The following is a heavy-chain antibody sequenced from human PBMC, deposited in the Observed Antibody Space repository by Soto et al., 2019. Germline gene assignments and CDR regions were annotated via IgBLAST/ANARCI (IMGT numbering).Heavy chain of an antibody. CDR2: ISYDGSNK. D-gene: IGHD3-3*01. J-gene: IGHJ6*02. V-gene: IGHV3-30-3*01. Sequence: GGSLRLSCAASGFTFSSYAMHWFRQAPGKGLEWVAVISYDGSNKYYADSVKGRFTISRDNSKNTLYLQMNSLRAEDTAVYYCARALLRFLEWSKYYYYGMDVWGQGTTVTVSS. CDR3: ARALLRFLEWSKYYYYGMDV. CDR1: GFTFSSYA.